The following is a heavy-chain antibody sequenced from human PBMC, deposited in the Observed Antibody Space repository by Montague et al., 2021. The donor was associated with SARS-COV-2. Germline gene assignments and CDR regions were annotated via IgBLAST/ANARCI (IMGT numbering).Heavy chain of an antibody. D-gene: IGHD3-16*01. J-gene: IGHJ6*02. CDR2: INHNGST. CDR3: ARVPFVGRPFMNYYYGMDV. CDR1: GGSFSGYF. Sequence: SETLSLTCAVYGGSFSGYFWSWIRQPPGKGLEWIGEINHNGSTNYNPSLKSRATISVDTSKNQFSLKLSSVTAADTAVYYCARVPFVGRPFMNYYYGMDVWGQGTTVTVSS. V-gene: IGHV4-34*01.